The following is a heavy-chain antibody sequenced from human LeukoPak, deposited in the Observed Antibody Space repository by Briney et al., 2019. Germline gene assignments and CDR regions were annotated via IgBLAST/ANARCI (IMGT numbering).Heavy chain of an antibody. CDR1: GGGGSISSHY. Sequence: SETLTLTCTVSGGGGSISSHYWSWIRQPAGKGLEWIGRIYFTGTITYNPSLESRVTMSIDTSKNQFSLKLNSLTAADTAVYYCARDSGTTGEVKFDPWGQGTLVTVSS. J-gene: IGHJ5*02. V-gene: IGHV4-4*07. CDR3: ARDSGTTGEVKFDP. CDR2: IYFTGTI. D-gene: IGHD3-10*01.